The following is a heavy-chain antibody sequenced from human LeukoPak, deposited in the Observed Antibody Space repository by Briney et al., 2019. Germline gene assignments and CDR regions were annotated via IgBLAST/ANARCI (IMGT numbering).Heavy chain of an antibody. CDR3: ASLRFLESLA. CDR2: ISRSSTNI. Sequence: GGSLRLSCAASGFIFSSYSMDWVRQAPGKGLEWVSSISRSSTNIYYADSVKGRFTISRDNAKNSLYLQMNSLRAEDTAVYYCASLRFLESLAWGKGTTVTVSS. CDR1: GFIFSSYS. V-gene: IGHV3-21*01. D-gene: IGHD3-3*01. J-gene: IGHJ6*04.